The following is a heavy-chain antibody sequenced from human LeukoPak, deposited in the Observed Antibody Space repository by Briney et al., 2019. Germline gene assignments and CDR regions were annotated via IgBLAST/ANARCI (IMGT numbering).Heavy chain of an antibody. D-gene: IGHD3-3*01. CDR3: ARGSRVGVVGRDAFDI. Sequence: HPGGSLRLSCAASGLTVSSNYMSWVRQAPGKGLEWVAVIYSGGSTYYADSVKGRFTISRDNSKNTLYLQMNSLRAEDTAVYYCARGSRVGVVGRDAFDIWGQGTMVTVSS. V-gene: IGHV3-53*01. CDR2: IYSGGST. J-gene: IGHJ3*02. CDR1: GLTVSSNY.